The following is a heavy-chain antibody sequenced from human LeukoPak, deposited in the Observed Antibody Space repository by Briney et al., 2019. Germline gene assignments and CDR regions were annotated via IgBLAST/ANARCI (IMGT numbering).Heavy chain of an antibody. J-gene: IGHJ6*03. CDR2: INPHSGDT. CDR3: ASGLSSLFSFGAALDYYMDV. D-gene: IGHD5-18*01. CDR1: GYTFTNHY. V-gene: IGHV1-2*02. Sequence: GASVTVSCKASGYTFTNHYMHWVRQARGQGLEWMGWINPHSGDTNYAQKFQGRVIMTRDTSISTAYMELSSLRSDDTAMYYCASGLSSLFSFGAALDYYMDVWGKGTPVTVSS.